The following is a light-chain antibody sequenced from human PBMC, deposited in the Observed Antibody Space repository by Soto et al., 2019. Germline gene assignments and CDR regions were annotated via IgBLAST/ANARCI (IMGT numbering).Light chain of an antibody. V-gene: IGLV2-8*01. CDR1: RSDVGGCNY. J-gene: IGLJ2*01. Sequence: QSALTQPPSASGSPGQSVTISCTGTRSDVGGCNYVSWYQQHPVKAPRLMICEVSKRPSGVPDRFSASKSGNTASLTVSGLQAEYEADYYCSSYAGSNNSVVFGGGTKLTVL. CDR2: EVS. CDR3: SSYAGSNNSVV.